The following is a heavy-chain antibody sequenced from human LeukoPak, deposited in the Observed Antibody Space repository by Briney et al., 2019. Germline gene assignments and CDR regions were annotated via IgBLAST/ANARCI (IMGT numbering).Heavy chain of an antibody. Sequence: PGGSLRLSCAASGFNFNNYDFHWVRQVAGKRLEWVAGIGTVADTFYPDSVMGRFTISRENAKNSFYLQMNSLRAGDTAAYYCAGGWGGHGRSWGALDFWGQGILVTVSS. CDR2: IGTVADT. CDR3: AGGWGGHGRSWGALDF. D-gene: IGHD3-16*01. J-gene: IGHJ4*02. V-gene: IGHV3-13*01. CDR1: GFNFNNYD.